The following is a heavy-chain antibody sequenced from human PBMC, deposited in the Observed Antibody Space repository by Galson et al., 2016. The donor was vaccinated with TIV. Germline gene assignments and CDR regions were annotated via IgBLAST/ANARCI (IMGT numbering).Heavy chain of an antibody. J-gene: IGHJ3*02. V-gene: IGHV1-2*04. Sequence: SVKVSCKASGYTFTDYGISWVRQAPGQGLEWMGWINPNSGGTMYAQKFQGWVTMTRDTSITTAYMELSRLKSDDTAVYYCAKIGQEHDAFDIWGQGTMVTVFS. D-gene: IGHD1/OR15-1a*01. CDR1: GYTFTDYG. CDR2: INPNSGGT. CDR3: AKIGQEHDAFDI.